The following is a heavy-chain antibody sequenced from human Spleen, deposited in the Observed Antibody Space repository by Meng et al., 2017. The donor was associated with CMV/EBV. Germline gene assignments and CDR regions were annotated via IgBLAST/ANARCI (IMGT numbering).Heavy chain of an antibody. CDR3: ARSRATFGVVSRGFDP. V-gene: IGHV1-8*03. J-gene: IGHJ5*02. Sequence: SGYTFITYDINWVRQATGQGLEWMGWMNPKSGDTGYAQKFQGRVTFTRDTSITTAYMELSSLRSDDTAVYYCARSRATFGVVSRGFDPWGQGTLVTVSS. CDR2: MNPKSGDT. CDR1: GYTFITYD. D-gene: IGHD3-3*01.